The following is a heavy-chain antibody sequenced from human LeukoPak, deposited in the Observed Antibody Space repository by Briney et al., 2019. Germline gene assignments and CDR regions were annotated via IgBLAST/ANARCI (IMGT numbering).Heavy chain of an antibody. CDR2: MNPNSGNT. J-gene: IGHJ6*03. V-gene: IGHV1-8*01. CDR1: GYTFTSYD. Sequence: ASVKVSCKASGYTFTSYDINWVRQATGQGLEWMGWMNPNSGNTGYAQKFQGRVTMTRNTSISTAYMELSSLRSEDTAVYYCAFRYRSGEKYYYYYYMDVWGKGTTVTVSS. CDR3: AFRYRSGEKYYYYYYMDV. D-gene: IGHD3-10*01.